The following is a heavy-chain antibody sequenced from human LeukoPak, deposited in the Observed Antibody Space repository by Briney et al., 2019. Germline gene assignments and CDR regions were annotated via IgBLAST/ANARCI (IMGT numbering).Heavy chain of an antibody. CDR2: ISPSGGST. J-gene: IGHJ4*02. CDR3: ARDNSVRDKAWWSTR. V-gene: IGHV1-46*01. D-gene: IGHD2-15*01. CDR1: GYTLTSKY. Sequence: ASMKVSCKAFGYTLTSKYMHWVRQAPGHGPEWMGVISPSGGSTTYAQKFQGRVTLTRDMSARPNYLELSSLRSEDTAVDYCARDNSVRDKAWWSTRWGQGTLVTVSS.